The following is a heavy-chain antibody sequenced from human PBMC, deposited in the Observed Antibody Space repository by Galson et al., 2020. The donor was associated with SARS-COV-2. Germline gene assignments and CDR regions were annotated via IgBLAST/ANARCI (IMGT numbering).Heavy chain of an antibody. V-gene: IGHV4-59*01. J-gene: IGHJ4*02. CDR1: GGSISNYY. D-gene: IGHD3-9*01. Sequence: SQTLSLTCPVSGGSISNYYWSWIRQPPGKGLEWIGYIYYSATTNYNPSLKGRVAISLDTSKKQFSLKLSSVTAADTAVYFCARGNFNILTGYYIAYWGQGTRVTVSS. CDR3: ARGNFNILTGYYIAY. CDR2: IYYSATT.